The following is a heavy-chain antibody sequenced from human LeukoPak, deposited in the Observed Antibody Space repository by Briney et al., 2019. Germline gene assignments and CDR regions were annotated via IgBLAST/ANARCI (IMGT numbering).Heavy chain of an antibody. CDR1: GFVFSTYA. CDR2: ISGNGGHT. Sequence: GGSLRLSCAASGFVFSTYAMHWVRQAPGKGLEYVSGISGNGGHTDYANSVKGRFTISRDNFKNTLYLQMGSLGAEDMAVYYCARDLFSGAEMATFDYWGQGTLVTVSS. D-gene: IGHD5-24*01. CDR3: ARDLFSGAEMATFDY. V-gene: IGHV3-64*01. J-gene: IGHJ4*02.